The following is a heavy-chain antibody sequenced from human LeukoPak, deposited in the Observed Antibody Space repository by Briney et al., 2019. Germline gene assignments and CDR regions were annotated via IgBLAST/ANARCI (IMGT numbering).Heavy chain of an antibody. CDR2: IKTDGSET. D-gene: IGHD6-19*01. J-gene: IGHJ4*02. Sequence: GGSLRLSCAASGFYFRDHWMDWVRQAPGKGLEWVGHIKTDGSETYYLDSLKGRISISRDNTNNALYLQMNSLRVEDTAIYYCVKNDGWFHLAQWGQGTPVTVSS. CDR1: GFYFRDHW. CDR3: VKNDGWFHLAQ. V-gene: IGHV3-7*03.